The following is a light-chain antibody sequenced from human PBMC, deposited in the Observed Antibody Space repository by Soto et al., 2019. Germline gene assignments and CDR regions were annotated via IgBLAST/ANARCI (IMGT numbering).Light chain of an antibody. CDR3: HQYGSSPQA. CDR2: GAS. CDR1: QSVTRSF. J-gene: IGKJ3*01. V-gene: IGKV3-20*01. Sequence: EIVLTQSPGTLSLSPGERVTLSCRASQSVTRSFLAWYQQKPGQAPRLLIYGASSRATGIPDRFSGSGSGTDFPPTISRLEPEDFAVYYCHQYGSSPQAFGPGTKVDIK.